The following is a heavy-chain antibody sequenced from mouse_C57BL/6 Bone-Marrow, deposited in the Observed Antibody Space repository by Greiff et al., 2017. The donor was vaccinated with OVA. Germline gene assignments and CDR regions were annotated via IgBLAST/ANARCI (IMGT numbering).Heavy chain of an antibody. V-gene: IGHV14-4*01. Sequence: EVQLQQSGAELVRPGASVKLSCTASGFNIKDDYMHWVKQRPEQGLEWIGWIYPENGDTEYASKFQGKATITADTSSNTAYLQLSSLTSEDTAVYYCAADYYGSSYAMDYWGQGTSVTVSS. J-gene: IGHJ4*01. CDR2: IYPENGDT. CDR1: GFNIKDDY. D-gene: IGHD1-1*01. CDR3: AADYYGSSYAMDY.